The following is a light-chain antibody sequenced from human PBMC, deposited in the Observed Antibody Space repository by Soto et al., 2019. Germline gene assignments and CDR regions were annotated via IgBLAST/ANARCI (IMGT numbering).Light chain of an antibody. V-gene: IGKV3-11*01. J-gene: IGKJ4*01. CDR3: QQRSDWPLT. CDR2: DAS. Sequence: VMTQAPATLSVSPGESATLSCRASQTINNNVAWYQLKDGQAPRLLIYDASFRVTGLPARFSGSGSGTDFTLTISRLEPEDFAVYYCQQRSDWPLTCGGGTKGDIK. CDR1: QTINNN.